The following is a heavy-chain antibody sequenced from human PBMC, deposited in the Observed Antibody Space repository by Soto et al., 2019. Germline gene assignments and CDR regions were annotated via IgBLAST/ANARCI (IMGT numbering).Heavy chain of an antibody. CDR3: AREGGRYCSGGSCQVDY. J-gene: IGHJ4*02. V-gene: IGHV4-39*02. D-gene: IGHD2-15*01. CDR2: IYYSGNT. CDR1: GGSITSSSYY. Sequence: SETLSLTCTVSGGSITSSSYYWGWIRQPPGKGLEWIGSIYYSGNTYYTPSLKSRVTISVDTSKNQFSLKLSSVTAADTAVYYCAREGGRYCSGGSCQVDYWGQGTLVTV.